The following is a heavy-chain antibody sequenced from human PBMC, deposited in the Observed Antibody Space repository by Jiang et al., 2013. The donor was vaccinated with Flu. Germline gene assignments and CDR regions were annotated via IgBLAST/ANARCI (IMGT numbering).Heavy chain of an antibody. Sequence: PGLVKPSQTLSLTCTVSGVAVRSGGYYWSWIRQRPGKGLEWIGDIYHSGNTNYNSSLKSRVTISVDRSKNQLSLKLTSVTAAGTAVYYCARGRRDGYNYTPYNWFDPWGQGTLVTVSS. CDR3: ARGRRDGYNYTPYNWFDP. CDR2: IYHSGNT. D-gene: IGHD5-24*01. J-gene: IGHJ5*02. CDR1: GVAVRSGGYY. V-gene: IGHV4-61*08.